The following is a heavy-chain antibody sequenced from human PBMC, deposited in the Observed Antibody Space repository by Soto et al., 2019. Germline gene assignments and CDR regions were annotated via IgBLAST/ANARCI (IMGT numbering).Heavy chain of an antibody. J-gene: IGHJ4*02. CDR1: SGSISSSNW. D-gene: IGHD6-19*01. CDR2: IYHSGST. Sequence: PSETLSLTCAVSSGSISSSNWWSWVRQPPGKGLEWIGEIYHSGSTNYNPSLKSRVTISVDKSKNQFSLKLSSVTAADTAVYYCAREAPAVAAYFDYWGQGTLVTVSS. CDR3: AREAPAVAAYFDY. V-gene: IGHV4-4*02.